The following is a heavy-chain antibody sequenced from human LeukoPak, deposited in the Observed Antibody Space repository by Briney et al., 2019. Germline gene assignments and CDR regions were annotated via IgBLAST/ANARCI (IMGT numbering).Heavy chain of an antibody. CDR1: GFTFSSYA. V-gene: IGHV3-30*04. Sequence: PGGSLRLSCAASGFTFSSYAMRWVRQAPGKGLEWVAVISYDGSNKYYADSVKGRFTISRDNAKNSVYLQMNSLRVEDTAFYYCVKGDWFDNWGQGTLVTVSS. D-gene: IGHD2-21*01. CDR2: ISYDGSNK. CDR3: VKGDWFDN. J-gene: IGHJ4*02.